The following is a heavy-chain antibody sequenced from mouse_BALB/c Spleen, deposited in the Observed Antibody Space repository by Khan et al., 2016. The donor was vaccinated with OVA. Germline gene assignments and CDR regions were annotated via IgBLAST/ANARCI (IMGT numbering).Heavy chain of an antibody. D-gene: IGHD1-1*01. CDR3: ARSNYYGNSLYALDY. CDR1: DYTFTSYW. CDR2: VAPGSGST. J-gene: IGHJ4*01. Sequence: DLVKPGASVKLSCKASDYTFTSYWISWIKERPGQGLEWIGRVAPGSGSTSFNEMFKAKATLTIDTSSRTAYIQLSSLSSGDSAVYFCARSNYYGNSLYALDYWGQGTSVTVSS. V-gene: IGHV1S41*01.